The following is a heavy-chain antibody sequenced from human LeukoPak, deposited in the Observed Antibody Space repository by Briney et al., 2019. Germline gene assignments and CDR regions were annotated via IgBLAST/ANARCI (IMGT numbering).Heavy chain of an antibody. Sequence: GGSLGLPCAASGFTFSSYWMHWVRQAPGKGLVWVSRINSDGSSTSYADSVKGRFTISRDNAKNTLYLQMNSLRAEDTAVYYCARDGDTNYFDYWGQGTLVTVSS. CDR3: ARDGDTNYFDY. V-gene: IGHV3-74*01. D-gene: IGHD5-18*01. J-gene: IGHJ4*02. CDR2: INSDGSST. CDR1: GFTFSSYW.